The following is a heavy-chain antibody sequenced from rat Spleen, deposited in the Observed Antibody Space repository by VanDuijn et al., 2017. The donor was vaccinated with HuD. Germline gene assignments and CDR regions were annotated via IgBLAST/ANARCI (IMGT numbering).Heavy chain of an antibody. Sequence: EVQLQESGPGLVKPSQSLSLTCSVTGYSITSSYRWNWIRKFPGNKLEWMGYINSAGSTNYNPSPKSRISITRDTSKNQFFLQVKSVTTEDTATYYCAKTTVAYYYIMDAWGQGASVTVSS. V-gene: IGHV3-3*01. CDR2: INSAGST. D-gene: IGHD1-3*01. CDR3: AKTTVAYYYIMDA. J-gene: IGHJ4*01. CDR1: GYSITSSYR.